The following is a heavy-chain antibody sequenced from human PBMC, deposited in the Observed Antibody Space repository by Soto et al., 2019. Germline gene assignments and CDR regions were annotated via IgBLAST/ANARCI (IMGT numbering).Heavy chain of an antibody. V-gene: IGHV3-30*03. Sequence: GGSLRLSCVTSGFTFNNYGMHWVRQAPGKGLEWVALISIDGSNKYYGDSVKGRFTISRDNSKKTLYLQMNSLRGEDTAVYYCARGGTPIDYWGQGTLVNVSS. J-gene: IGHJ4*02. D-gene: IGHD3-16*01. CDR1: GFTFNNYG. CDR3: ARGGTPIDY. CDR2: ISIDGSNK.